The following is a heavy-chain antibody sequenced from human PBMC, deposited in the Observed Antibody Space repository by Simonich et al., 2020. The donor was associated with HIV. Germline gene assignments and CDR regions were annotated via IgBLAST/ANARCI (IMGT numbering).Heavy chain of an antibody. CDR3: ARHWGYDFWSGYYFDY. D-gene: IGHD3-3*01. V-gene: IGHV4-34*01. CDR1: GGSFSGYY. CDR2: ITYSGSN. Sequence: QVQLQQWGAGLLKPSETLSLTCAVYGGSFSGYYWSWIRQSPGRGLEWIGEITYSGSNNYKPSLKSRVTIAVDTSKNQFSLKLSSVTAADTAVYYCARHWGYDFWSGYYFDYWGQGTLDTVSS. J-gene: IGHJ4*02.